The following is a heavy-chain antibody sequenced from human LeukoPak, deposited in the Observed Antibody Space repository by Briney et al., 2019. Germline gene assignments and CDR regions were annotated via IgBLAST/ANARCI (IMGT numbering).Heavy chain of an antibody. Sequence: ASVKVSCKASGYTFTSYGISWVRQAPGQGLEWMGWISAYNGNTNYAQKLQGRVTMTTDTSTSTAYMELRSLISDDTAVYYCARVIGFYGYCSGGSCYSDYWGQGTLVTVSS. CDR2: ISAYNGNT. CDR1: GYTFTSYG. CDR3: ARVIGFYGYCSGGSCYSDY. V-gene: IGHV1-18*01. J-gene: IGHJ4*02. D-gene: IGHD2-15*01.